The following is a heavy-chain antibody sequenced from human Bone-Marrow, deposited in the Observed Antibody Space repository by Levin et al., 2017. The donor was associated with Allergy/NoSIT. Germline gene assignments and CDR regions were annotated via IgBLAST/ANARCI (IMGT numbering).Heavy chain of an antibody. CDR1: GFTFSSYE. V-gene: IGHV3-48*03. Sequence: GESLKISCAASGFTFSSYEMNWVRQAPGKGLEWVSYISSSGSTIYYADSVKGRFTISRDNSKNSLYLQMNSLRAEDTAVYYCAGDSGIAVAGTGIFGYWGEGTLDTVSA. CDR3: AGDSGIAVAGTGIFGY. D-gene: IGHD6-19*01. CDR2: ISSSGSTI. J-gene: IGHJ4*02.